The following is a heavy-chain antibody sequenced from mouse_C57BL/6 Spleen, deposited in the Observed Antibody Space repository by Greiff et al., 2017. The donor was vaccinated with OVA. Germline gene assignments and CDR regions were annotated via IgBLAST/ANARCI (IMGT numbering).Heavy chain of an antibody. J-gene: IGHJ1*03. D-gene: IGHD1-1*01. Sequence: VQLQQSGAELVKPGASVKISCKASGYAFSSYWMNWVKQRPGKGLEWIGQIYPGDGDTNYNGKFKGKATLTADKSSSTAYKQLSSLTSEDSAVYFCARSYYCGYFDVWGTGTTVTVSS. CDR1: GYAFSSYW. CDR3: ARSYYCGYFDV. V-gene: IGHV1-80*01. CDR2: IYPGDGDT.